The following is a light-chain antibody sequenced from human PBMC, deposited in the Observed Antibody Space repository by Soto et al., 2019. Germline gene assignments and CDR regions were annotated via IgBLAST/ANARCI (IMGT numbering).Light chain of an antibody. V-gene: IGKV1-39*01. Sequence: DIQMTQSPSSLSASVGDRVTITCRASQSIISYLNWYQQKPGKAPKLLIYGASSLQSGVPARFSGSGSGTGFTLAISSLQPEDFATYYCQQSYSTPPAFGGGTKVESK. CDR2: GAS. CDR3: QQSYSTPPA. J-gene: IGKJ4*01. CDR1: QSIISY.